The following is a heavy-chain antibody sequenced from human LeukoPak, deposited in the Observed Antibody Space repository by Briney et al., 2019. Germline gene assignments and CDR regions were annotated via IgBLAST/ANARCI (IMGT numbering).Heavy chain of an antibody. D-gene: IGHD6-25*01. CDR2: IVVSSGNT. CDR1: GFTFTSSA. J-gene: IGHJ6*02. Sequence: SVKVSCKASGFTFTSSAVQWVRQARGQRLEWIGWIVVSSGNTNYAQKFQERVTITRDMSTSTAYMELSSLRSEDTAVYYCAADRAAVPRKHYYYYGMDVWGQGTTVTVSS. V-gene: IGHV1-58*01. CDR3: AADRAAVPRKHYYYYGMDV.